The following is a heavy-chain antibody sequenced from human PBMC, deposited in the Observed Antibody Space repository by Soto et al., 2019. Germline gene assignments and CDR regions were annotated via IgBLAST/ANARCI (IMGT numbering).Heavy chain of an antibody. D-gene: IGHD2-2*01. CDR2: ISHDGSNK. J-gene: IGHJ4*02. CDR1: GFTFSSYA. CDR3: SSDIVVVPAAIPVLFDY. Sequence: GGALRLSCAASGFTFSSYAMHWVRQAPGTGLEWVAVISHDGSNKYYADSVKGRFTISRDNSKNTLYLQMNSLRAEDTAVYYCSSDIVVVPAAIPVLFDYWGQGTLVTVSS. V-gene: IGHV3-30*04.